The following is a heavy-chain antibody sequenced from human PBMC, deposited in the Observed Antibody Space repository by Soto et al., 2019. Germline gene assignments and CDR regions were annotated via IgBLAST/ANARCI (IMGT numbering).Heavy chain of an antibody. Sequence: QVQLVESGGGVVQPGRSLRLSCAASGFTFSSYGMHWVRQAPGKGLEWVAVISYDGSNKYYADSVKGRFTISRDNSKNTLYLQMNSLRAEDTAVYYCAKDRIFPEDYYYGMDVW. J-gene: IGHJ6*01. CDR2: ISYDGSNK. CDR3: AKDRIFPEDYYYGMDV. CDR1: GFTFSSYG. V-gene: IGHV3-30*18. D-gene: IGHD3-3*01.